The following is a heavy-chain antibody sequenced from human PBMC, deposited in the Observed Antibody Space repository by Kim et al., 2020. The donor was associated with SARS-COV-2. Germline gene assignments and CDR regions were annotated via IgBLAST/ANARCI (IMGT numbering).Heavy chain of an antibody. V-gene: IGHV1-46*01. J-gene: IGHJ6*02. CDR2: INPSGGST. CDR1: GYTFTSYY. CDR3: ARDPAAGTDFYYYYGMDV. D-gene: IGHD6-13*01. Sequence: ASVKVSCKASGYTFTSYYMHWVRQAPGQGLEWMGIINPSGGSTSYAQKFQGRVTMTRDTSTSTVYMELSSLRSEDTAVYYCARDPAAGTDFYYYYGMDVWGQGTTVTVSS.